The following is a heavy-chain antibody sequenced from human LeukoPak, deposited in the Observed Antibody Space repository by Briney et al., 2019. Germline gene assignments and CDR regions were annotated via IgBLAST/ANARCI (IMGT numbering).Heavy chain of an antibody. V-gene: IGHV1-46*01. CDR2: INPSGSYT. CDR3: ARDPQVEATPENWFDP. CDR1: GFTFTSYY. J-gene: IGHJ5*02. Sequence: ASVKVSCKASGFTFTSYYMHWVRQAPGQGLEWMGIINPSGSYTSYAQKFQGRVTMTRDTSTSTVYMELSSLRSDDTAVYYCARDPQVEATPENWFDPWGQGTLVTVSS. D-gene: IGHD1-26*01.